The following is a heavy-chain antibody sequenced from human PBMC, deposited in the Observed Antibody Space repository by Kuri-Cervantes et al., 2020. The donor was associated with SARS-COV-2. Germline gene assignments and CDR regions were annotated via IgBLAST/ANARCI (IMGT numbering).Heavy chain of an antibody. CDR3: ARSVSSSSPGPFDY. CDR1: GFNLSRTD. D-gene: IGHD6-6*01. CDR2: ISHDGKNK. J-gene: IGHJ4*02. Sequence: GESLKISCTASGFNLSRTDMHWVRQAPGKGLEWVAVISHDGKNKKCIASGKGRFTISRDNSQNTLYLHMKSLRSEDTAMYYCARSVSSSSPGPFDYWGQGTLVTVSS. V-gene: IGHV3-30*03.